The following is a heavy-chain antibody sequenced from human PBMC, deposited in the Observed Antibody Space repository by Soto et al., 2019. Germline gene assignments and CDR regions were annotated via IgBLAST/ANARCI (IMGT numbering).Heavy chain of an antibody. CDR2: IYHTGST. J-gene: IGHJ4*02. CDR3: ARTADGYNYLNY. D-gene: IGHD5-12*01. CDR1: GGSPYSGGYY. V-gene: IGHV4-31*03. Sequence: SQTLPLTCTVSGGSPYSGGYYWSWIIQEPGKGLEWIGYIYHTGSTYYNPSLESRVIISVDTSKNQFSLSLSSVTAADTAVYYCARTADGYNYLNYWGQGTLVTVSS.